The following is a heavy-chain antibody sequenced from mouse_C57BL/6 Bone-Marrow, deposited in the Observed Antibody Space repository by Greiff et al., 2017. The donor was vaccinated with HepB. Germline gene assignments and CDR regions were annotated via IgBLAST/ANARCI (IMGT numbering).Heavy chain of an antibody. CDR2: IYPRSGNT. D-gene: IGHD2-4*01. CDR1: GYTFTSYG. Sequence: QVQLKQSGAELARPGASVKLSCKASGYTFTSYGISWVKQRTGQGLEWIGEIYPRSGNTYYNEKFKGKATLTADKSSSTAYMELRSLTSEDSAVYFCARSDYVLFAYGGQGTLVTVSA. J-gene: IGHJ3*01. CDR3: ARSDYVLFAY. V-gene: IGHV1-81*01.